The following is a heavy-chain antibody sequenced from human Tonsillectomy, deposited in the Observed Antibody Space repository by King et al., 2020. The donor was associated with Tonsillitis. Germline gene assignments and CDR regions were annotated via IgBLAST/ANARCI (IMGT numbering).Heavy chain of an antibody. Sequence: QLVQSGAEVKKPGASVRVSCKASGYTFTGYYMHWVRQAPGQGLEWMGSINPNSGGTNYAQNFQGRVTMTRDTSISTAYMELSWLGSDDTAVYYCARKRAPSGWYEPFDYWGQGTLVSVSS. CDR2: INPNSGGT. D-gene: IGHD6-19*01. V-gene: IGHV1-2*02. J-gene: IGHJ4*02. CDR1: GYTFTGYY. CDR3: ARKRAPSGWYEPFDY.